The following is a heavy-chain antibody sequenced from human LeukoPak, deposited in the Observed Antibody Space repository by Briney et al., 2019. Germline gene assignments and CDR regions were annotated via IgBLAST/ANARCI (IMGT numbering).Heavy chain of an antibody. V-gene: IGHV3-23*01. CDR2: ISGSGGST. CDR3: AKIVGASFGY. D-gene: IGHD1-26*01. CDR1: GFTFSSYA. J-gene: IGHJ4*02. Sequence: GGSLRLSCAASGFTFSSYAMSWVRQAPGKGLEWVSAISGSGGSTYYADSVTGPFTISRDNSKNTLYLQMNSLRAEDTAVYYCAKIVGASFGYWGQGTLVTVSS.